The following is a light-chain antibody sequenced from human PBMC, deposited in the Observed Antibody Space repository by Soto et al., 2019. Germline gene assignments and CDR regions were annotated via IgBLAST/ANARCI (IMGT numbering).Light chain of an antibody. Sequence: EIVLTQSPATLSLSPGERATLSCRASQSISSSLAWYQQKPGQAPRLLIYDASSRATGFPARFSGSGSGTDFILTIGSLEPEDFAVYYCQQRSEWPRTFGQGTQVEIK. CDR1: QSISSS. J-gene: IGKJ1*01. V-gene: IGKV3-11*01. CDR3: QQRSEWPRT. CDR2: DAS.